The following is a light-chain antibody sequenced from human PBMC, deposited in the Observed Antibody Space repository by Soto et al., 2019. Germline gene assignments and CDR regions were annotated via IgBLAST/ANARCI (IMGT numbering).Light chain of an antibody. CDR2: GAS. V-gene: IGKV3-15*01. CDR1: QSVSSN. J-gene: IGKJ3*01. Sequence: EIVVTQSPATLSVSPGERATLSCRASQSVSSNLAWYQQKPGQAPRLLIYGASTRATGIPARFSGSGSGTEFTLTISSLQSEDFAVYYCQHYNNSPFSFGPGTKVDIK. CDR3: QHYNNSPFS.